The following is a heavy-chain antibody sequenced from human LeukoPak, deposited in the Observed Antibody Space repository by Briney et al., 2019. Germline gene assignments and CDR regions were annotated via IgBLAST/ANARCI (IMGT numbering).Heavy chain of an antibody. CDR2: IYSGGST. Sequence: GGSLRLSCAASGFTVSSNYMSWVRQAPGKGLEWVSVIYSGGSTYYADSVKGRFTISRDNSKNTLYLQMNSLRAEDTAVYYCAKEVAVAGKQAPNWFDPWGQGTLVTVSS. D-gene: IGHD6-19*01. CDR1: GFTVSSNY. CDR3: AKEVAVAGKQAPNWFDP. V-gene: IGHV3-53*01. J-gene: IGHJ5*02.